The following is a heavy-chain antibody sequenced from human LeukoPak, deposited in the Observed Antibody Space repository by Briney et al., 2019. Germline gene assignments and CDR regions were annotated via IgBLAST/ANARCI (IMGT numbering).Heavy chain of an antibody. CDR1: GFTFSSYT. Sequence: NPGGSLRLSCAASGFTFSSYTMNWVRQAPGKGLEWVSSISSSSSYIYYADSVKGRFTISRDNSKNTLYLQMNSLRAEDTAVYYCAKDSTRVVVVPAASPLDVWGKGTTVTISS. CDR2: ISSSSSYI. D-gene: IGHD2-2*01. V-gene: IGHV3-21*01. CDR3: AKDSTRVVVVPAASPLDV. J-gene: IGHJ6*04.